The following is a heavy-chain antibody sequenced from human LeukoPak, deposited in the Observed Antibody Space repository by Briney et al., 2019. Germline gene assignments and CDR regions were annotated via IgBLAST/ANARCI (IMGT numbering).Heavy chain of an antibody. CDR1: AFTFSNYA. V-gene: IGHV3-30-3*01. CDR2: ISCDGINK. J-gene: IGHJ4*02. D-gene: IGHD4-11*01. Sequence: PGGSLRLSCAASAFTFSNYAVHWVRQAPGKGLEWVAGISCDGINKYYADSVKGRFTISRDNSKNTLSLQMNSLRAEDTAVYYCAREGDYSNLAYYFDYWGQGTLVTVSS. CDR3: AREGDYSNLAYYFDY.